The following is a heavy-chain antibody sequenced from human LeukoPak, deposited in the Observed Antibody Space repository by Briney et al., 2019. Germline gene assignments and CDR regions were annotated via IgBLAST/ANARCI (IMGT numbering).Heavy chain of an antibody. V-gene: IGHV4-39*07. J-gene: IGHJ4*02. CDR3: ARGGSSGWYTLSRFDY. CDR1: GGSISSGGYY. D-gene: IGHD6-19*01. Sequence: SETLSLTCTVSGGSISSGGYYWSWIRQPPGKGLEWIGSIYYSGSTYYNPSLKSRVTISVDTSKNQFSLKLSSVTAADTAVYYCARGGSSGWYTLSRFDYWGQGTLVTVSS. CDR2: IYYSGST.